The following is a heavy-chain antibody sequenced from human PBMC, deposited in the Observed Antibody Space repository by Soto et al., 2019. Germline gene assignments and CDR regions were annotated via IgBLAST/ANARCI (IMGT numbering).Heavy chain of an antibody. Sequence: QVQLVQSGTEVKKPGASVKVSCKASGFTFTSYYMHWVRQAPGQGLEWMGIINPSGGNTTYAQNFQDRVTMTRDTSTSTVYMELSSLRSEDTAVYYCAMRSTEGAYYYMDVWGKGTTVTVSS. CDR2: INPSGGNT. J-gene: IGHJ6*03. V-gene: IGHV1-46*03. CDR1: GFTFTSYY. CDR3: AMRSTEGAYYYMDV. D-gene: IGHD2-2*01.